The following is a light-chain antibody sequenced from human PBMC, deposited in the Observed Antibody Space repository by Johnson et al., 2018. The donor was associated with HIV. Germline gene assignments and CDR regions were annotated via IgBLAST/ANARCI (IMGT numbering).Light chain of an antibody. CDR2: DNN. CDR3: GAWDSSLTTYV. CDR1: SCDIGNNY. Sequence: QSVLTQPPSVSAAPGQKVTISCSGSSCDIGNNYVSWHQQLPGTAPKLLISDNNKRPSGIPDRISGSKSGTSATLGITGLQTGDEAVYYCGAWDSSLTTYVFGTGTTVTVL. V-gene: IGLV1-51*01. J-gene: IGLJ1*01.